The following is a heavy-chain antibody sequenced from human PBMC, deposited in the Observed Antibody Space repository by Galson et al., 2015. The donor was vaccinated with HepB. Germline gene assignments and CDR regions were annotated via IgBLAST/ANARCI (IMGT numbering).Heavy chain of an antibody. V-gene: IGHV1-46*01. CDR2: INPSGGST. CDR1: GYTFTSYY. Sequence: SVKVSCKASGYTFTSYYMHWVRQAPGQGLEWMGIINPSGGSTSYAQKFQGRVTMTRDTSTSTVYMELSSLRSEDTAVYYCARGDLWGSYRSTTMGSGIPFDYWGQGTLVTVSS. CDR3: ARGDLWGSYRSTTMGSGIPFDY. D-gene: IGHD3-16*02. J-gene: IGHJ4*02.